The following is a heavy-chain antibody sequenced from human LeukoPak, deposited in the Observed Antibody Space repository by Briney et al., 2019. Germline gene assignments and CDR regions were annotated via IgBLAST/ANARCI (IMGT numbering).Heavy chain of an antibody. CDR1: GFTFDEHA. Sequence: GGSPRLSCAASGFTFDEHAMHWVRQAPGKGLEWVSLISGDGGSTYYVVSVKGRFTISRDNSKNSLYLHMNSLTTEDTALYYCAKDYVRDGYNYGVFQNWGRGTLVTVSS. J-gene: IGHJ4*02. CDR2: ISGDGGST. CDR3: AKDYVRDGYNYGVFQN. V-gene: IGHV3-43*02. D-gene: IGHD5-24*01.